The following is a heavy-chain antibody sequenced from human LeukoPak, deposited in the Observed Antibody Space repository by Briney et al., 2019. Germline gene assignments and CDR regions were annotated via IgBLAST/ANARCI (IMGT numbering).Heavy chain of an antibody. Sequence: PSETLSLTCTVSGGSISSSAYYWGWIRQPPGKGLEWIGSISYRGNSYYNASLKSRVNISVGTARNQFSLKLSSVTAADTAVYYCARRTAMVRGEYFDFWGQGTLVTVSS. J-gene: IGHJ4*02. CDR1: GGSISSSAYY. CDR2: ISYRGNS. V-gene: IGHV4-39*01. CDR3: ARRTAMVRGEYFDF. D-gene: IGHD3-10*01.